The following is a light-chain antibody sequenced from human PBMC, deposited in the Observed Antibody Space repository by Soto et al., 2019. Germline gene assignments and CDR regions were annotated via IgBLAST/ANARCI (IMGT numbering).Light chain of an antibody. CDR1: QTVTNNY. Sequence: EIVLTQSPGTLSLSPGDSATLSCRASQTVTNNYLAWYQQKPGQAPRLLISGASIRAPGIPDRFSGSGSGTDFTLTISRLEPEDFAVYYCQQRSSWPPMYTFGQGTRLDIK. V-gene: IGKV3D-20*02. CDR2: GAS. CDR3: QQRSSWPPMYT. J-gene: IGKJ2*01.